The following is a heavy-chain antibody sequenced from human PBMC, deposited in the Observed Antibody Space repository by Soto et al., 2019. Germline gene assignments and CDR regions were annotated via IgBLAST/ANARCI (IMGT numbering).Heavy chain of an antibody. Sequence: GASVKVSCKASGGTFSSYAISWVRQAPGQGLEWMGGIIPIFGTANYAQKFQGRVTITADKSTSTAYMELSSLRSEDTAVYYCGRDNRDGYNSGVFDYWGQGTLVTVSS. CDR1: GGTFSSYA. CDR3: GRDNRDGYNSGVFDY. CDR2: IIPIFGTA. V-gene: IGHV1-69*06. D-gene: IGHD1-1*01. J-gene: IGHJ4*02.